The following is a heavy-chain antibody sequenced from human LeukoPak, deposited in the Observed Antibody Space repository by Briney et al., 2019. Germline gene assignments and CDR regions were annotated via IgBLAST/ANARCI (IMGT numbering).Heavy chain of an antibody. V-gene: IGHV4-39*01. Sequence: QTSETLSLTCTVSGGSISSSSYYWGWIRQPPGKGLEWIGSIYYSGSTYYNPSLKSRVTISVDTSKNQFSLKLSSVTAADTAVYYCARGRCTNGVCYTWPLGYWGQGTLVTVSS. CDR3: ARGRCTNGVCYTWPLGY. CDR1: GGSISSSSYY. CDR2: IYYSGST. D-gene: IGHD2-8*01. J-gene: IGHJ4*02.